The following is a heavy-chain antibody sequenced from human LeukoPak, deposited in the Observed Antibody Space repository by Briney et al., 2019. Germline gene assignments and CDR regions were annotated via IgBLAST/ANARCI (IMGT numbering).Heavy chain of an antibody. J-gene: IGHJ4*02. Sequence: SETLSLTCTVSGGSISSYYWSWIRQPPGKGLEWIGYIYYSGSTNYNPSLKSRVTISVDTSKNQFSLKLSSVTAADTAVYYCARGLTERVATRPIFDYWGQGTLVTVSS. CDR3: ARGLTERVATRPIFDY. CDR1: GGSISSYY. V-gene: IGHV4-59*01. D-gene: IGHD5-12*01. CDR2: IYYSGST.